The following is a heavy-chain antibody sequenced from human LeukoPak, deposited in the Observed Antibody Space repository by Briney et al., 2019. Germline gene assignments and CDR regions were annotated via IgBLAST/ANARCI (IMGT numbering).Heavy chain of an antibody. CDR1: GGTFSSYA. D-gene: IGHD1-20*01. J-gene: IGHJ4*02. CDR3: ARGGITGPPSGY. CDR2: ITPIFGTA. V-gene: IGHV1-69*01. Sequence: SVKVSRKASGGTFSSYAISWVRQAPGQGLEWMGGITPIFGTANYAQKFQGRVTITADESTSTAYMELSSLRSEDTAVYYCARGGITGPPSGYWGQGTLVTVSS.